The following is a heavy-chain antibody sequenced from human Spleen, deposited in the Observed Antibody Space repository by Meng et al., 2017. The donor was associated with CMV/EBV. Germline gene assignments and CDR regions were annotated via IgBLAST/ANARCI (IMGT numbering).Heavy chain of an antibody. CDR2: IHHSGST. CDR1: GGSISVSSYY. CDR3: ARESLGTLDS. D-gene: IGHD3-16*01. Sequence: SETLSLTCTVSGGSISVSSYYWGWIRQPPGKGLEWIGSIHHSGSTHNNPSLKSRVTISADTSKNQFSLRLTSVTAADTAVYYCARESLGTLDSWGQGTLVTVSS. J-gene: IGHJ4*02. V-gene: IGHV4-39*07.